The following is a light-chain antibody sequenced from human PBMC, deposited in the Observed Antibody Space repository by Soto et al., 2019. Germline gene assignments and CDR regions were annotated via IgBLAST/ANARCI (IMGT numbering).Light chain of an antibody. Sequence: DIQMTQSPSSLSASVGDRVTITCRTSQDISNYLAWYQQKRGKVPKLLIYAASTLQSGVPSRFSGGGSETDFSLTISSLQPEDVATYYCQKYNSAPHTVGGGTKVEIQ. V-gene: IGKV1-27*01. CDR3: QKYNSAPHT. CDR1: QDISNY. J-gene: IGKJ4*01. CDR2: AAS.